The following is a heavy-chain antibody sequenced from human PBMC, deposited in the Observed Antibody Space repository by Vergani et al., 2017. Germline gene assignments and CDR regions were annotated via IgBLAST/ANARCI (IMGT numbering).Heavy chain of an antibody. J-gene: IGHJ5*02. CDR2: VYYTGST. D-gene: IGHD2-2*01. Sequence: QVQLEESGPGLVKPSETLSLTFTVSGAAIKDFYWSWFRQPPGKGLEWIGYVYYTGSTTYNPSLKSRVTIAVDTSNNQFSLRMTSLTAADTAIYYCARDRDLYCRSTSSFHNWFDPWGQGSLVTVSS. V-gene: IGHV4-59*01. CDR1: GAAIKDFY. CDR3: ARDRDLYCRSTSSFHNWFDP.